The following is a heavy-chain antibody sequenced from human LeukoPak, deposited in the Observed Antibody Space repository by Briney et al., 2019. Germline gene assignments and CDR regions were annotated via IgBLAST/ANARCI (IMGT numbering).Heavy chain of an antibody. D-gene: IGHD6-6*01. CDR1: GFTFGDYA. V-gene: IGHV3-21*01. J-gene: IGHJ5*02. Sequence: GGSLRLSCTASGFTFGDYAMNWVRQAPGKGLEWVSSISSSSSYIYYADSVKGRFTISRDNAKNSLYLQMNSLRAEDTAVYYCARGRYSSSPPPAKNWFDPWGQGTLVTVSS. CDR3: ARGRYSSSPPPAKNWFDP. CDR2: ISSSSSYI.